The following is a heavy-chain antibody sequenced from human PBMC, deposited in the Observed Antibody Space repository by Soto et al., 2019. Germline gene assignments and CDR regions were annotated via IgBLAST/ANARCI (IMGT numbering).Heavy chain of an antibody. J-gene: IGHJ6*03. CDR3: SKSLLSMVRGVTPYYYYMDV. CDR2: ISGSGGST. V-gene: IGHV3-23*01. D-gene: IGHD3-10*01. Sequence: EVQLLESGGGLVQPGGSLRLSCAASGFTFSDYAMNWVRRAPGKGLEWVSGISGSGGSTYHADSVKGRFTISRDNSKNTLHLQMITLRAEDTAVYYCSKSLLSMVRGVTPYYYYMDVWGKGTTVTVSS. CDR1: GFTFSDYA.